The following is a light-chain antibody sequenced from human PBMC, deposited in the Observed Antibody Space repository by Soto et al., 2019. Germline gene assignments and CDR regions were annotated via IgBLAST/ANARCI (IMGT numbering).Light chain of an antibody. V-gene: IGKV3-11*01. CDR1: QSVSSY. CDR3: QQRDTWPPIT. CDR2: DAS. J-gene: IGKJ5*01. Sequence: EIVLTQSPATLSLSPGERATLSCRASQSVSSYLAWYQQKPGQPPRLLIYDASNRATGIPARFSGSGSGTDFTLTISSLEPEDFAVYYCQQRDTWPPITFGQGTRLEIK.